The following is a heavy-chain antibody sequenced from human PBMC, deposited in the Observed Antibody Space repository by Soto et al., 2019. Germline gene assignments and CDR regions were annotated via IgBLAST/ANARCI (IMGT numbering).Heavy chain of an antibody. CDR1: GGSISSGGYS. D-gene: IGHD5-12*01. J-gene: IGHJ3*02. V-gene: IGHV4-30-2*01. Sequence: TLSLTCAVSGGSISSGGYSWSWIRQPPGKGLEWIGYIYHSGSTYYNPSLKSRVTISVDRSKNQFSLKLSSVTAADTAVYYCARVRRWLQTHAAFDIWGQGTMVTVSS. CDR2: IYHSGST. CDR3: ARVRRWLQTHAAFDI.